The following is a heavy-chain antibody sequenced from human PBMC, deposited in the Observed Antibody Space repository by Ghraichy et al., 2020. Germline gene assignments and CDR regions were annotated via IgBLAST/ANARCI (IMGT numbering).Heavy chain of an antibody. J-gene: IGHJ3*02. CDR1: GFTFSSYA. D-gene: IGHD3-22*01. V-gene: IGHV3-23*01. Sequence: GGSLRLSCAASGFTFSSYAMSWVRQAPGKGLEWVSAISGSGGSTYYADSVKGRFTISRDNSKNTLYLQMNSLRAEDTAVYYCAKQSITMIVVVSAFDIWGQGTMVTVSS. CDR2: ISGSGGST. CDR3: AKQSITMIVVVSAFDI.